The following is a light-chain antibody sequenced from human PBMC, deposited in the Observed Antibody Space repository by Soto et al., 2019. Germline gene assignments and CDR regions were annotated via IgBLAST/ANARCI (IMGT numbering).Light chain of an antibody. J-gene: IGLJ1*01. Sequence: QSALTQPASVSESPGQSITISCTGTSSDVGSYEFVSWYQQYPGKAPKLMIYEGSKRPSGVSDRFSGSKSSNTASLTISGLQAEDEADYFCCSYAGGSNVFGAGTKLTVL. CDR2: EGS. V-gene: IGLV2-23*03. CDR3: CSYAGGSNV. CDR1: SSDVGSYEF.